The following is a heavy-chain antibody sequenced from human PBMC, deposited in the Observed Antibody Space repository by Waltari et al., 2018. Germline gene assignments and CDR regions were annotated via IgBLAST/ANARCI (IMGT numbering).Heavy chain of an antibody. CDR1: GGSFSGYY. J-gene: IGHJ4*02. Sequence: QVQLQQWGAGLLKPSETLSLTCAVYGGSFSGYYWSWIRQPPGKGLEWIGEINHSGSTNYNPSLKSRVTISVDTSKNQFSLKLSSVTAADTAVYYCARGTGYSSSWPFDYWGQGTLVTVSS. D-gene: IGHD6-13*01. V-gene: IGHV4-34*01. CDR3: ARGTGYSSSWPFDY. CDR2: INHSGST.